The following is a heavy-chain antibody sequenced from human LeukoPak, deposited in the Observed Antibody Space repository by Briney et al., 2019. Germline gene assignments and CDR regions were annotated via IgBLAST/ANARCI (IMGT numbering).Heavy chain of an antibody. Sequence: PGGSLRLSCAASGFTFSSYAMSWVRQAPGKGLEWVSAISGSGGSTYYADPVKGRFTISRDNSKNTLYLQMNSLRAEDTAVYYCAKDHSSSWYVALSDYWGQGTLVTVSS. CDR3: AKDHSSSWYVALSDY. V-gene: IGHV3-23*01. D-gene: IGHD6-13*01. J-gene: IGHJ4*02. CDR2: ISGSGGST. CDR1: GFTFSSYA.